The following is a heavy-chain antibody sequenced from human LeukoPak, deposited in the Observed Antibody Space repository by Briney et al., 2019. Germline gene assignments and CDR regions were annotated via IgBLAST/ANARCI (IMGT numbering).Heavy chain of an antibody. CDR2: ITGSGDTT. J-gene: IGHJ5*02. CDR3: ARGFCSSTSCYKNWFDP. D-gene: IGHD2-2*02. V-gene: IGHV3-23*01. CDR1: GFTFSSYA. Sequence: GGSLRLSCAASGFTFSSYAMSWARQAPGKGLEWVSGITGSGDTTFYADSVKGRFTISRDNSKNTLYLQMNSLRAEDTAVYYCARGFCSSTSCYKNWFDPWGQGTLVTVSS.